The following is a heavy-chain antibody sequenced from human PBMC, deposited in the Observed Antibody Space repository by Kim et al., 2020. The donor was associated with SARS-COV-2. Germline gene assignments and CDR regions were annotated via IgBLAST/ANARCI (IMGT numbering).Heavy chain of an antibody. V-gene: IGHV1-3*01. CDR1: GYTFTSYA. CDR2: INAGNGNT. Sequence: ASVKVSCKASGYTFTSYAMHWVRQAPGQRLEWMGWINAGNGNTKYSQKFQGRVTITRDTSASTAYMEPKKKKKKKKAENNCASTLVTTTMMSWFDPWGQG. D-gene: IGHD3-16*01. CDR3: ASTLVTTTMMSWFDP. J-gene: IGHJ5*02.